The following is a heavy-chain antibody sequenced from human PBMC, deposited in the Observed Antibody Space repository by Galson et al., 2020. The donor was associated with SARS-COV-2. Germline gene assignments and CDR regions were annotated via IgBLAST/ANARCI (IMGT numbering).Heavy chain of an antibody. J-gene: IGHJ6*02. CDR1: GGSLSSYY. V-gene: IGHV4-59*13. CDR2: VSHSGDT. Sequence: ASETLSLTCSVSGGSLSSYYWNWIRQSPGKGLEWIGYVSHSGDTKYNPSLRGRIIMSMDTPKNEFFLKLNSVTAADTALYYCARTVTTSIFYYFAMDIWGQGTTVTVSS. CDR3: ARTVTTSIFYYFAMDI. D-gene: IGHD4-4*01.